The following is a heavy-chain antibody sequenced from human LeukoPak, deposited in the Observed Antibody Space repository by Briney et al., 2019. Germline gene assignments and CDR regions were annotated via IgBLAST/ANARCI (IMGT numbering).Heavy chain of an antibody. Sequence: GGSLRLSCAASGFIFTTYSMSWVRQAPGKGLEWVANINQDGTEKYYVDSVKGRFTISRDNGKNSLYLQVNSLRVEDTPVYYCAKLAKYFFGSETFYFFEHWGQGTPVTASS. J-gene: IGHJ4*02. V-gene: IGHV3-7*01. D-gene: IGHD3-10*01. CDR1: GFIFTTYS. CDR2: INQDGTEK. CDR3: AKLAKYFFGSETFYFFEH.